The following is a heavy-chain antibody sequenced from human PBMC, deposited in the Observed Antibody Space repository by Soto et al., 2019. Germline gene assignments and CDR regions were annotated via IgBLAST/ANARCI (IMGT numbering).Heavy chain of an antibody. Sequence: QVQLVESGGGVVQPGRSLRLSCAASGFTFSSYTMHWVRQAPGKGPEWVALISYDGSNKYYADSVKGRFTISRDNSKNTLYLQMNSLRAEDTAVYYCARGAGIAVAGTSFDYWGQGTLVTVSS. CDR1: GFTFSSYT. CDR2: ISYDGSNK. CDR3: ARGAGIAVAGTSFDY. J-gene: IGHJ4*02. D-gene: IGHD6-19*01. V-gene: IGHV3-30-3*01.